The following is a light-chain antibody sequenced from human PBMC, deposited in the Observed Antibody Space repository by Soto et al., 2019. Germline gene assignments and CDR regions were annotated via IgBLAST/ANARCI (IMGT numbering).Light chain of an antibody. CDR1: QSVITNR. J-gene: IGKJ2*01. CDR2: GAS. V-gene: IGKV3-20*01. CDR3: QHYGPSALYT. Sequence: ESVWTQSPGTLSLSPGERATLCCRASQSVITNRVDWYQQKSGQAPGLVIYGASTRATGIPDMCSGSGSGTEVTLTITRLKPEDFAVYHGQHYGPSALYTFGQGTKLELK.